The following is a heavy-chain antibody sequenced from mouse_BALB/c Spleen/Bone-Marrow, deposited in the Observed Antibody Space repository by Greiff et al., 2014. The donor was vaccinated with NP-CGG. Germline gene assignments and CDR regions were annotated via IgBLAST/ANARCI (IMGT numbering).Heavy chain of an antibody. CDR1: GFDFRRYW. Sequence: DVMLVESGGGLVQPGGSLKLSCAASGFDFRRYWMNWVRQAPGKGLEWIGEINPDSSTISYTPSLKDKFFISRDNAKNTLYLQMSKVRSEDTALYYCARNGYYGWSANWGQGTLVTVSA. J-gene: IGHJ3*01. D-gene: IGHD2-3*01. V-gene: IGHV4-1*02. CDR2: INPDSSTI. CDR3: ARNGYYGWSAN.